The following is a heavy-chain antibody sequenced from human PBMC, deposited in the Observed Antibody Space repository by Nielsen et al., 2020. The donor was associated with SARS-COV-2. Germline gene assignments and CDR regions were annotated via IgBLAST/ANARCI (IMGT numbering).Heavy chain of an antibody. Sequence: GESLKISCTTSGFTFGDYAMSWVRQAPGKGLEWVGFIRSRRYGGTTDYAASVKGRFTISRDDSKSIASLQMNSLKTEDTAVYYCTRGPRRVVGATIDYWGQGTLVTVSP. CDR1: GFTFGDYA. CDR3: TRGPRRVVGATIDY. CDR2: IRSRRYGGTT. J-gene: IGHJ4*02. D-gene: IGHD1-26*01. V-gene: IGHV3-49*04.